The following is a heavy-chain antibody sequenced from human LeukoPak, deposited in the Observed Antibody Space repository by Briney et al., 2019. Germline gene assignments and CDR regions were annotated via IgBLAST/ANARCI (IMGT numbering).Heavy chain of an antibody. CDR1: GGSISSNSYY. CDR2: IYYSGST. D-gene: IGHD6-19*01. Sequence: PSETLSLTCTVSGGSISSNSYYWGWIRQPPGKGLEWIGSIYYSGSTYYNPSLKSRVTISVDTSKNQFSLKLSSVTAADTAVYYCARDLRGSSGSALKNYWGQGTLVTVSS. V-gene: IGHV4-39*07. J-gene: IGHJ4*02. CDR3: ARDLRGSSGSALKNY.